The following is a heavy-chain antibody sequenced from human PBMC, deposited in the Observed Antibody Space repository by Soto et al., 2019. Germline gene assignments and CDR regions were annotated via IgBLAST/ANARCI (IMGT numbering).Heavy chain of an antibody. D-gene: IGHD6-6*01. CDR1: GGSFSGYY. CDR3: ARCLLAAKRYYYYGMDV. J-gene: IGHJ6*02. Sequence: PSETLSLTCAVYGGSFSGYYWSWIRQPPGKGLEWSGEINHSGSTNYNPSLKSRVTISVDTSKNQFSLKLSSVTAADTAVYYCARCLLAAKRYYYYGMDVWCQGTTVTVSS. CDR2: INHSGST. V-gene: IGHV4-34*01.